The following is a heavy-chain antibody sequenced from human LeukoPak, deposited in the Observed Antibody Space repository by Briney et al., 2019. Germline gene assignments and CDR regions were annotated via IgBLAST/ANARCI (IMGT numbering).Heavy chain of an antibody. CDR1: GGSISSYY. CDR3: PRSIRGYCRN. D-gene: IGHD2-15*01. CDR2: IYYSGST. J-gene: IGHJ4*02. V-gene: IGHV4-59*01. Sequence: PSETLSLTCTVSGGSISSYYWSWIRQPPGKGLEWIGYIYYSGSTNYNPSLKSRVTISVDTSKNQFSLKLSSVTAADTAVYYCPRSIRGYCRNWGQGTLVTVSS.